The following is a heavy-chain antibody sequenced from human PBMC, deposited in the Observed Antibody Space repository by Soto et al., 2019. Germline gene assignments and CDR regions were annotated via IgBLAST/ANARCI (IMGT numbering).Heavy chain of an antibody. Sequence: EASVKVSCKASGYTFTSYYINWVRQATGQGLEWMGWMNPNSGNTGYAQKFQGRVTMTRNTSISTAYMELSSLRSEDTAVYYCARVNEYYDFWSGPAPPNYYYYMDVWGKGTTVTVSS. CDR2: MNPNSGNT. D-gene: IGHD3-3*01. CDR3: ARVNEYYDFWSGPAPPNYYYYMDV. CDR1: GYTFTSYY. V-gene: IGHV1-8*01. J-gene: IGHJ6*03.